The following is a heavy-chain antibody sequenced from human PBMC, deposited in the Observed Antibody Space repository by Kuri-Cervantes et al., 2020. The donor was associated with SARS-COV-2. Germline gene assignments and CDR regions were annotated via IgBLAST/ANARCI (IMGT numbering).Heavy chain of an antibody. J-gene: IGHJ4*02. CDR1: GFTFSSYA. CDR2: ISYDGSNK. CDR3: ASSLLWELLPFDY. V-gene: IGHV3-30-3*01. Sequence: GESLKISCAASGFTFSSYAMHWVRQAPGKGLEWVAVISYDGSNKYYADSVKGRFTISRDNSKNTLYLQMNSLRAEDTAVYYCASSLLWELLPFDYWGQGTLVTVSS. D-gene: IGHD1-26*01.